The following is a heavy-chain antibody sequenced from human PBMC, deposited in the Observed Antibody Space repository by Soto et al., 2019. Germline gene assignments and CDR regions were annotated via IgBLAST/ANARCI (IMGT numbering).Heavy chain of an antibody. J-gene: IGHJ4*02. CDR2: IYYSGST. D-gene: IGHD6-13*01. CDR1: GGSISSSSYH. CDR3: ARLAAAGSPADY. Sequence: SETLSLTCTVSGGSISSSSYHWGWIRQPPGKGLEWIGSIYYSGSTYYNPSLKSRVTISVDTSKNQFSLKLSSVTAADTAVYYCARLAAAGSPADYWGQGTLVTVSS. V-gene: IGHV4-39*01.